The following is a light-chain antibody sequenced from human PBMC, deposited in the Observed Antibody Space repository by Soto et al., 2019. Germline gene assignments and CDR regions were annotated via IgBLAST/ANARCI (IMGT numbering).Light chain of an antibody. V-gene: IGLV2-11*01. CDR2: NVN. CDR3: CSYTAGATYV. CDR1: SSDVGSYDY. Sequence: QSVLIQPPSVSGSPGQSVTISCTATSSDVGSYDYVSWCQQHPGTVPKPMIYNVNTRPSGVPDRFSGSKSGNTASMTISGLQAEDEADYLCCSYTAGATYVFETGTKV. J-gene: IGLJ1*01.